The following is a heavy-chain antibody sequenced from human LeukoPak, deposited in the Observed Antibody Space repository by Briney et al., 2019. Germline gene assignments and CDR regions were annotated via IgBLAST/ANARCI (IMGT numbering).Heavy chain of an antibody. D-gene: IGHD3-9*01. CDR2: IYTSGST. CDR1: GGSISSYY. CDR3: ARDIWRTGQYFDWYDYYYYYYMDV. V-gene: IGHV4-4*07. Sequence: SETLSLTCTVSGGSISSYYWSWIRQPAGKGLEWVGRIYTSGSTNYNPSLKSRVTMSVDTSKNQFSLKLSSVTAADTAVYYCARDIWRTGQYFDWYDYYYYYYMDVWGKGTTVTVSS. J-gene: IGHJ6*03.